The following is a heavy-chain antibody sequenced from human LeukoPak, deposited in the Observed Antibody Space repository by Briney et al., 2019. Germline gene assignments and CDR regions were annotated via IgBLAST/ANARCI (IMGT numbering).Heavy chain of an antibody. D-gene: IGHD6-13*01. Sequence: GGSLRLSCAASGLTFNSYWMHWVRQVAGKGLVWVSAIDSSGGSTYSADSVKGRFTISRDNSKNMLYLQMDSLRAEDTAVYYCGTAAGRGLYFDYWGQGTLVTVSS. CDR2: IDSSGGST. V-gene: IGHV3-23*05. CDR1: GLTFNSYW. CDR3: GTAAGRGLYFDY. J-gene: IGHJ4*02.